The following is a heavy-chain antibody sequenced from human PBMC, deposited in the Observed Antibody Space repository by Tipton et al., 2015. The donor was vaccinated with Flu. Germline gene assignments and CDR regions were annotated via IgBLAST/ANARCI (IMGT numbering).Heavy chain of an antibody. CDR2: INHSGST. J-gene: IGHJ4*02. CDR1: GGSFSGYY. D-gene: IGHD3-9*01. Sequence: TLSLTCAVYGGSFSGYYWSWIRQPPGKGLEWIGEINHSGSTNYNPSLKSRVTISVDTSKNQFSLKLSSVTAADTAVYYCARGRVLHLVLRYFDWPGDPPYYFDYWGQGTLVTVSS. CDR3: ARGRVLHLVLRYFDWPGDPPYYFDY. V-gene: IGHV4-34*01.